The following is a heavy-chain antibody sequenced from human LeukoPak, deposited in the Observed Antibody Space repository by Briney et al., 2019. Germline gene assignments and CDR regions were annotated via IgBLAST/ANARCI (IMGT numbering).Heavy chain of an antibody. CDR1: GGSISSHY. CDR3: ARGQVGATKDFDY. Sequence: SETLSLTCTVSGGSISSHYWSWIRQPPGKGLEWIGYIYYSGSTNYNPSLKSRVTISVDTSKNQFSLKLSSVTAADTAVYYCARGQVGATKDFDYWGQGTPVTVSS. D-gene: IGHD1-26*01. J-gene: IGHJ4*02. CDR2: IYYSGST. V-gene: IGHV4-59*11.